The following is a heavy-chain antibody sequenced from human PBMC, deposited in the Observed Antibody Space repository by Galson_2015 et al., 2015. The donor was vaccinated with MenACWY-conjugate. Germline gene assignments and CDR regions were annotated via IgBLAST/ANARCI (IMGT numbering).Heavy chain of an antibody. CDR3: ARGGRGYSYGLGY. CDR1: GFTFSSYP. V-gene: IGHV3-48*04. D-gene: IGHD5-18*01. J-gene: IGHJ4*02. Sequence: SLRLSCAASGFTFSSYPMNWVRQAPGKGLEWVSYISRSSSTIYYADSVKGRFTISRDNAKNSLYLQMNSLRAEDTAVYYCARGGRGYSYGLGYWGQGTLVTVSS. CDR2: ISRSSSTI.